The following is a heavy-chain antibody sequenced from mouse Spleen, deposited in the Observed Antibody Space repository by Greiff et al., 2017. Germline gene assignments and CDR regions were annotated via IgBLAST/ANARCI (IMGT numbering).Heavy chain of an antibody. D-gene: IGHD3-1*01. CDR2: IHPNSGST. CDR1: GYTFTSYW. Sequence: VQVVESGAELVKPGASVKLSCKASGYTFTSYWMHWVKQRPGQGLEWIGMIHPNSGSTNYNEKFKSKATLTVDKSSSTAYMQLSSLTSEDSAVYYCARATGAMDYWGQGTSVTVSS. V-gene: IGHV1-64*01. J-gene: IGHJ4*01. CDR3: ARATGAMDY.